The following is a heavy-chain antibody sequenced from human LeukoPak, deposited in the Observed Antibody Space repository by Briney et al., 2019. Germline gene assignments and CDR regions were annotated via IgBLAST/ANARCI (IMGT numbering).Heavy chain of an antibody. CDR2: IYYSGRT. D-gene: IGHD3-22*01. V-gene: IGHV4-31*03. Sequence: SETLSLTCTVSGGSIGRGGYYWSWIRQHPGTGLEWIGYIYYSGRTYYNPSLKSRVTISVDTSKNQFSLKLSSVTAADTAVYYCARDRSSGYLLDYWGQGTLVTVSS. CDR3: ARDRSSGYLLDY. CDR1: GGSIGRGGYY. J-gene: IGHJ4*02.